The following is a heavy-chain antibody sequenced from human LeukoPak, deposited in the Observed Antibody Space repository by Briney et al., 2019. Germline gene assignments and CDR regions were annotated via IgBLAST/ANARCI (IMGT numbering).Heavy chain of an antibody. CDR3: AKGGSTSRVTTSRVVFGYYYYMDV. CDR2: LSGSGGTT. CDR1: GFTFSSHA. J-gene: IGHJ6*03. Sequence: PGGSLRLSCAASGFTFSSHAMSWVRQAPGKGLEWVSSLSGSGGTTYHADSVKGRFSISRDNSKNTLYLQLNSLRAEDTAVYYCAKGGSTSRVTTSRVVFGYYYYMDVWGKGTTVTVSS. D-gene: IGHD4-17*01. V-gene: IGHV3-23*01.